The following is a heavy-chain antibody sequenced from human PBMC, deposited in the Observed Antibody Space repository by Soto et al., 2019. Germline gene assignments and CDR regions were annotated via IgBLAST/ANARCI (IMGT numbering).Heavy chain of an antibody. CDR1: GYTFTGYY. CDR3: ARVGRTKAAANWFDP. J-gene: IGHJ5*02. V-gene: IGHV1-2*02. D-gene: IGHD6-13*01. Sequence: QVQLVQSGAEVKKPGASVKVSCKASGYTFTGYYMHWVRQAPGQGLEWMGWNNPNSGGTNYAQKFQGRVTMTRDTSISTAYMELSRLRSDDTAVYYCARVGRTKAAANWFDPWGQGTLVTVSS. CDR2: NNPNSGGT.